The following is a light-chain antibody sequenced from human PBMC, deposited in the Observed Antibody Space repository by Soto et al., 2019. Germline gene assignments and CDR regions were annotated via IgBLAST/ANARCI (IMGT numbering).Light chain of an antibody. CDR3: QQYDNLPIS. V-gene: IGKV1-33*01. CDR2: DAS. Sequence: DIQMTQSPSSLSAPLGDTVTITCPASQDISNYLNWYQQKPGKAPKLLIYDASNLETGVPSRFSGSGSGTDFTFTISSLQPEDIATYYCQQYDNLPISFGQGTGLEIK. J-gene: IGKJ5*01. CDR1: QDISNY.